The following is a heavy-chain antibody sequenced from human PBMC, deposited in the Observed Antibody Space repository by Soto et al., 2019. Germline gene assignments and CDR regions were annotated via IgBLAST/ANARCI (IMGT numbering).Heavy chain of an antibody. J-gene: IGHJ6*02. D-gene: IGHD3-22*01. CDR3: ARSYYDSSASYASYGMDV. Sequence: GGSLRLSCAASGFTFISYAMSWVRQAPGKGLEWVSVISTSGDSTYYADSVKGRFTISRDNSKNTLYLQMNSLRAEDTAVYYFARSYYDSSASYASYGMDVWGQGTTVTVSS. V-gene: IGHV3-23*01. CDR2: ISTSGDST. CDR1: GFTFISYA.